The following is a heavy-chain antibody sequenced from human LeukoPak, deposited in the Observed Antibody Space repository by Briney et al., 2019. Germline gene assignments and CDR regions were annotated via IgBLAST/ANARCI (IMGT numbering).Heavy chain of an antibody. D-gene: IGHD3-22*01. CDR1: GGSISSSSYN. J-gene: IGHJ4*02. CDR2: IYYSGNT. Sequence: SETLSLTCSVSGGSISSSSYNWAWIRQPPGKGLDWIGSIYYSGNTYYNPSLKSRVTISVDTSKNQFSLKLSSVTAADTAVYYCARGRYYDSSGYPPYYFDYWGQGTLVTVSS. CDR3: ARGRYYDSSGYPPYYFDY. V-gene: IGHV4-39*07.